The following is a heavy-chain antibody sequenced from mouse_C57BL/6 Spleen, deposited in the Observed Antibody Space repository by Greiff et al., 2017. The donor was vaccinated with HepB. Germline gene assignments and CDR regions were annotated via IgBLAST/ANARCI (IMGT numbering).Heavy chain of an antibody. D-gene: IGHD2-3*01. V-gene: IGHV1-55*01. CDR2: SYPGSGST. CDR3: ARRYDGYYVLDY. Sequence: VQLQQSGAELVKPGASVKMSCKASGYTFTSYWITWVKQRPGQGLEWIGDSYPGSGSTNYNEKFKSKATLTVDTSSSTAYMQLSSLTSEDSAVYYCARRYDGYYVLDYWGQGTTLTVSS. CDR1: GYTFTSYW. J-gene: IGHJ2*01.